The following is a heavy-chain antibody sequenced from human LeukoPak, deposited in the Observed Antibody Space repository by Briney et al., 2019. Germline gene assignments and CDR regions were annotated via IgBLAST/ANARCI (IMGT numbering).Heavy chain of an antibody. CDR3: VKNNSGVVTGYVFDV. Sequence: GGSLRLSCSASGFTFSSFGMHWVRQAPGKGLEYLSGISSNGGTTDYADSVKGRLTISRDNSKNTLYLQMSSLRVEDTAVYYCVKNNSGVVTGYVFDVWGQGTMVTVSS. CDR1: GFTFSSFG. V-gene: IGHV3-64D*06. D-gene: IGHD3-10*01. CDR2: ISSNGGTT. J-gene: IGHJ3*01.